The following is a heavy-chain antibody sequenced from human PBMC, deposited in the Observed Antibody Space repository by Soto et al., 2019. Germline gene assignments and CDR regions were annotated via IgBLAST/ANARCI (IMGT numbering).Heavy chain of an antibody. CDR1: GFTFSSYW. D-gene: IGHD3-3*01. CDR2: IKQDGSEK. Sequence: PGGSLRLSCAASGFTFSSYWMSWVRQAPGKGLEWVANIKQDGSEKYYVDSVKGRFTISRDNAKNSLYLQMNSLRAEDTAVYYCATDKGYDFWSGYFDGMDVWGQGTTVTVSS. CDR3: ATDKGYDFWSGYFDGMDV. V-gene: IGHV3-7*04. J-gene: IGHJ6*02.